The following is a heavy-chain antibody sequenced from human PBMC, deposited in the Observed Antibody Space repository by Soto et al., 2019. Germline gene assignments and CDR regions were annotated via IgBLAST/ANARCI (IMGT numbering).Heavy chain of an antibody. J-gene: IGHJ4*02. CDR3: AKSYYGDYDHRLLFHN. V-gene: IGHV3-23*01. D-gene: IGHD4-17*01. CDR1: GFPFSGYA. Sequence: PGGSLRLSCAASGFPFSGYAINWVRQAQGKGLEWVSIISGIGSSTNYADSVKGRFTISRDNSRDTVYLQMNSLRAEDTAVYYCAKSYYGDYDHRLLFHNWGQGTLVTVSS. CDR2: ISGIGSST.